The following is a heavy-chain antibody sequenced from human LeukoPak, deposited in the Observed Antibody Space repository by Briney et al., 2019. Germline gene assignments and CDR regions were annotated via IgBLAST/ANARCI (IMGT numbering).Heavy chain of an antibody. D-gene: IGHD6-13*01. J-gene: IGHJ6*02. CDR1: GGSFSGYY. V-gene: IGHV4-34*01. CDR2: INHSGST. CDR3: ASSRARKYSSSWPPLPYYYYGMDV. Sequence: PSETLSLTCAVYGGSFSGYYWSWIRQPPGKGLEWIGEINHSGSTNYNPSLKSRVTISVDTSKNQFSLKLSSVTAADTAVYYCASSRARKYSSSWPPLPYYYYGMDVWGQGTTVTVSS.